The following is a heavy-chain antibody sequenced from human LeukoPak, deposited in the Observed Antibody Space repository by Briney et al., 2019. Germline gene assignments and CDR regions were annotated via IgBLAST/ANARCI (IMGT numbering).Heavy chain of an antibody. CDR3: ARGREDTAWSPPDY. Sequence: GRSLRLSCAASGFTFSSYAMHWVRQAPGKGLEGVAVISYDGSNKYYADSVKGRFTISRDNSKNTVYLQMNSLRAEDTAVYYCARGREDTAWSPPDYWGQGTLVTVSS. V-gene: IGHV3-30-3*01. D-gene: IGHD5-18*01. CDR2: ISYDGSNK. J-gene: IGHJ4*02. CDR1: GFTFSSYA.